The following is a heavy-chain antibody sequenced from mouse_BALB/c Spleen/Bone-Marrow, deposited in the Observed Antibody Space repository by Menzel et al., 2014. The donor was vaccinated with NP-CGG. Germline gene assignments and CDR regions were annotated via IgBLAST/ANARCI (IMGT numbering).Heavy chain of an antibody. V-gene: IGHV5-9-3*01. Sequence: EVHGVESGGGLVKPGGSLKLSCAASGFTFSSYAMSWVRQTPEKRLEWVATISSGGNYTYYPDSVKGRFTISRDNAKNTLYLQMSSLRSEDTAMYYCASTGYFFDYWGQGTTLTVSS. CDR3: ASTGYFFDY. D-gene: IGHD4-1*01. CDR2: ISSGGNYT. J-gene: IGHJ2*01. CDR1: GFTFSSYA.